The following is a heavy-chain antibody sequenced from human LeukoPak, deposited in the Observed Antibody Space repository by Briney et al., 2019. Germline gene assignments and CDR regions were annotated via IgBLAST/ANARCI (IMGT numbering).Heavy chain of an antibody. V-gene: IGHV1-18*01. Sequence: VASVKVSCKASGHTFTSHGISWVRQAPGLGLEWMGRISGYNGNTDYAQKVQGRVTMTTDTSTSTAYMELRSLRSDDTAVYYCARVTWDTRGFYPNRYFDPWGQGTLVTVSS. D-gene: IGHD1-26*01. CDR2: ISGYNGNT. CDR1: GHTFTSHG. CDR3: ARVTWDTRGFYPNRYFDP. J-gene: IGHJ5*02.